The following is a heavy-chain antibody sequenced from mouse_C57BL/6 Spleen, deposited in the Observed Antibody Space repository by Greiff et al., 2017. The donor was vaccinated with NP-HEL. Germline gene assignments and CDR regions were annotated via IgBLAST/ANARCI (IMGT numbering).Heavy chain of an antibody. CDR1: GYTFTSYW. Sequence: QVQLQPPGAELVMPGASVKLSCKASGYTFTSYWMHWVKQRPGQGLEWIGEIDPSDSYTNYNQKFKGKSTLTVDKSSSTAYMQLRSLTSEDSAVYYCARHYGSSPWYVDVWGTGTTVTVSS. J-gene: IGHJ1*03. D-gene: IGHD1-1*01. CDR3: ARHYGSSPWYVDV. CDR2: IDPSDSYT. V-gene: IGHV1-69*01.